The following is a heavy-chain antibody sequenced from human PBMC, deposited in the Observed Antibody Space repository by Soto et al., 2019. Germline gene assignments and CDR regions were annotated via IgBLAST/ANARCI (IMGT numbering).Heavy chain of an antibody. CDR3: ARHLGYDSSGYYFDY. CDR1: GGSISSGGYS. J-gene: IGHJ4*02. D-gene: IGHD3-22*01. V-gene: IGHV4-30-2*01. CDR2: IYHSGST. Sequence: PSETLSLTCAVSGGSISSGGYSWSWIRQPPGKGLEWIGYIYHSGSTYYNPSLKSRVTISVDRSKNQFSLKLSSVTAADTAVYYCARHLGYDSSGYYFDYWGQGTLVTVSS.